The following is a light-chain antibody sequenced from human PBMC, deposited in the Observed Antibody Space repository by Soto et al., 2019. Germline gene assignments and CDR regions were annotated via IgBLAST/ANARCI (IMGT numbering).Light chain of an antibody. CDR1: QSVSSSY. V-gene: IGKV3-20*01. CDR3: QHYGQLPLT. CDR2: GAS. J-gene: IGKJ4*01. Sequence: EIVLTQSPGTLSLSPGERATLSCRASQSVSSSYLAWYQQKPGQAPRLLIYGASSRATGIPDRFSGSGSGTDFTLTISGLEPEDFAVYFCQHYGQLPLTFGGGTKVDIK.